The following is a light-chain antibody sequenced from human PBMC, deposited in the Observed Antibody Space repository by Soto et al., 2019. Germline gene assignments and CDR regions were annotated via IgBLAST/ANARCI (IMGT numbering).Light chain of an antibody. Sequence: EIVLTQSPGTLSLSPGERATLSCRASQSISSSYLAWYQQKPGQAPRLLVYGASSRAAGIPDRFRGSCSGTDFTVTISRLGPEDFALYYCPQYGSYGFTFCYGTKVDIK. J-gene: IGKJ3*01. CDR1: QSISSSY. CDR3: PQYGSYGFT. V-gene: IGKV3-20*01. CDR2: GAS.